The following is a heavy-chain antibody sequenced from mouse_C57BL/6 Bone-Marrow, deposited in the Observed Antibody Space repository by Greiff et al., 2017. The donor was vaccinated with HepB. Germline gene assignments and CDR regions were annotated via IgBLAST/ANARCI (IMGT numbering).Heavy chain of an antibody. D-gene: IGHD3-2*02. V-gene: IGHV1-55*01. Sequence: QVQLQQPGAELVKPGASVKMSCKASGYTFTSYWITWVKQRPGQGLEWIGDIYPGSGSTNYNEKFKSKATLTVDTSSSTAYMQLSSLTSEDSAVYYCARETAQATLAWFAYWGQGTLVTVSA. CDR3: ARETAQATLAWFAY. CDR1: GYTFTSYW. J-gene: IGHJ3*01. CDR2: IYPGSGST.